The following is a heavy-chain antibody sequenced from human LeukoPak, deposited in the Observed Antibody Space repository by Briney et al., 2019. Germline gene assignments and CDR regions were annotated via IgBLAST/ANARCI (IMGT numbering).Heavy chain of an antibody. CDR3: TRDLNSGGSC. CDR1: GFTFDDYA. Sequence: GGSLRLSCAASGFTFDDYAMHWVRQAPGKGLEWVSVIHSGGKAYYADSVKGRFSISRDNSKNTLYLQMNSLRAQDTAVHYCTRDLNSGGSCWGQEALVTVSS. CDR2: IHSGGKA. V-gene: IGHV3-53*01. D-gene: IGHD2-15*01. J-gene: IGHJ4*02.